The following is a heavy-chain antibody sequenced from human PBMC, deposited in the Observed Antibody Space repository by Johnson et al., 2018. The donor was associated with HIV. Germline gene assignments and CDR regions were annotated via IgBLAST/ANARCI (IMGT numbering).Heavy chain of an antibody. J-gene: IGHJ3*02. CDR2: IYSGGST. D-gene: IGHD5-24*01. CDR3: ARACRDGYTCDAFDI. V-gene: IGHV3-66*01. CDR1: GFTVSSNY. Sequence: VQLVESGGGLIQPGGSLRLSCAASGFTVSSNYMNWVRQAPGKGLEWVSVIYSGGSTYYADSVNGRFTISRDNSKNTLYLQMNSLRAEDTALYYCARACRDGYTCDAFDIWGQGTMVTVSS.